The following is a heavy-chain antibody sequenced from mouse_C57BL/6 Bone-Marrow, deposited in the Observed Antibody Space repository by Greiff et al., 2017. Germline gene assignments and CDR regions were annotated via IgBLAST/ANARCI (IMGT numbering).Heavy chain of an antibody. D-gene: IGHD1-1*01. V-gene: IGHV5-12*01. CDR3: ARQSYYYGSSLDY. J-gene: IGHJ2*01. CDR1: GFTFSDYY. Sequence: EVKLVESGGGLVQPGGSLKLSCAASGFTFSDYYMYWVRQTPEKRLEWVAYISNGGGSTYYPDTVKGRFTISRDNAKNTLYLQMSRLKSEDTAMYYCARQSYYYGSSLDYWGQGTTLTVSS. CDR2: ISNGGGST.